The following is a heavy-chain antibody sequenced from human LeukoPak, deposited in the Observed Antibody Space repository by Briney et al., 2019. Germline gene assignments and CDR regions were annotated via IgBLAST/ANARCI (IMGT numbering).Heavy chain of an antibody. CDR3: ARSYDYVWGSYGY. CDR1: GGSISSHY. V-gene: IGHV4-59*11. J-gene: IGHJ4*02. CDR2: IYYSGST. Sequence: SETLSLTCTVSGGSISSHYWSWIRQPPGKGLEWIGYIYYSGSTNYNPSLKSRVTISVDTSKNQFSLKLSSVTAADTAVYYCARSYDYVWGSYGYWGQGTLVTVSS. D-gene: IGHD3-16*01.